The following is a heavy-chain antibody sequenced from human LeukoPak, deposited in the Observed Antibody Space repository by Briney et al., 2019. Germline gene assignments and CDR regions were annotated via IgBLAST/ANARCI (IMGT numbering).Heavy chain of an antibody. V-gene: IGHV1-46*01. D-gene: IGHD6-13*01. Sequence: ASVKVSCKASGYTFTSYYMHWVRQAPGQGLERMGIINPSGGSTSYAQKFQGRVTITRDTSASTAYMELSSLRSEDTAVYYCARNSAAASRFAWFDPWGQGTLVTVSS. J-gene: IGHJ5*02. CDR1: GYTFTSYY. CDR3: ARNSAAASRFAWFDP. CDR2: INPSGGST.